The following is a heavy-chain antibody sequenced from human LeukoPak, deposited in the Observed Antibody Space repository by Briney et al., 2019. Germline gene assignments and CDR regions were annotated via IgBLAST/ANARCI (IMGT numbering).Heavy chain of an antibody. D-gene: IGHD7-27*01. Sequence: ASVKVSCKASGYTITSYDINWVRQATGQGLEWMGWMSPNSGNTGYAQKFQGRVTMTRNTAISTAYMELSSLRSEDTAVYYCVRTPPNWGADYWGQGTLVIVSS. V-gene: IGHV1-8*01. CDR1: GYTITSYD. J-gene: IGHJ4*02. CDR3: VRTPPNWGADY. CDR2: MSPNSGNT.